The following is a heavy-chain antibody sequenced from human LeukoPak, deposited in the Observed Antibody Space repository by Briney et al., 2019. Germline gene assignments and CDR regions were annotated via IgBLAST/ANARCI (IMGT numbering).Heavy chain of an antibody. CDR2: ISPDNDNT. V-gene: IGHV1-18*01. CDR1: GYSFNTCG. D-gene: IGHD6-13*01. J-gene: IGHJ4*02. Sequence: ASLKVSCKASGYSFNTCGISWVRQAPGQGLEWMGWISPDNDNTDYAEKFQGRVTMTTDTSTRTAYLELRSLRSDDTAVYYCTRVPGYSSTWHSDCWGQGTLDTVSS. CDR3: TRVPGYSSTWHSDC.